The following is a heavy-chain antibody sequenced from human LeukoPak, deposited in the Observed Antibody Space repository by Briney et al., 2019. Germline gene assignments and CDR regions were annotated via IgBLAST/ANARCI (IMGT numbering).Heavy chain of an antibody. V-gene: IGHV4-34*01. Sequence: PSETLSLTCAVYGGSFSGYYWSWIRQPPGKGLEWIGEINHSGSTNYNPSLKSRVTMSVDTSKNQFSLKLSSVTAADTAVYYCARAPNLYCSGGSCYKRPIYYYYMDVWGKGTTVTVSS. D-gene: IGHD2-15*01. CDR1: GGSFSGYY. CDR2: INHSGST. CDR3: ARAPNLYCSGGSCYKRPIYYYYMDV. J-gene: IGHJ6*03.